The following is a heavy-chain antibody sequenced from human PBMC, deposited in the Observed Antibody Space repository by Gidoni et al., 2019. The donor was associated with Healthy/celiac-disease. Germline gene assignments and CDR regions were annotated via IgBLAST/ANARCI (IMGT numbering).Heavy chain of an antibody. CDR3: ARGPWGSFDY. CDR2: IYYSGST. Sequence: QVQLQESGPGLVKPSETLSLTCTVSGCSVSSGSYYWSWIRQPPGKGLEWIGYIYYSGSTNYNPSLKSRVTISVDTSKNQFSLKLSSVTAADTAGYYCARGPWGSFDYWGQGTLVTVSS. D-gene: IGHD7-27*01. V-gene: IGHV4-61*01. CDR1: GCSVSSGSYY. J-gene: IGHJ4*02.